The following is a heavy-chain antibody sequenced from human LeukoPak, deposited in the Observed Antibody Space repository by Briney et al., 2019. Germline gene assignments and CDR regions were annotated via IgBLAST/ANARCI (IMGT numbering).Heavy chain of an antibody. D-gene: IGHD6-19*01. CDR2: INPNGGNT. V-gene: IGHV1-46*01. J-gene: IGHJ4*02. Sequence: ASVKVSCKASGYTFTSYYMHWVRQAPGQGLEWMGIINPNGGNTSYAQKLQGRVTMTRDTSTSTVYMELSSLRSEDTAVYYCARDNTEYSSGLYGPGYFDYWGQGTLVTVSS. CDR1: GYTFTSYY. CDR3: ARDNTEYSSGLYGPGYFDY.